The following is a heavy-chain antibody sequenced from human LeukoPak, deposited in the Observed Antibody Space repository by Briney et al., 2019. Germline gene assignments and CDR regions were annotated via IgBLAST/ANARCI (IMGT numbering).Heavy chain of an antibody. CDR2: MNPNSGNT. D-gene: IGHD4-23*01. V-gene: IGHV1-8*01. CDR1: VYTFTSYD. Sequence: ASVKVSCKDSVYTFTSYDINWVRQATGQGLEWMGWMNPNSGNTGYAQKFQGRVTMTRNTSISTAYMELSSLRSEDTAVYYCARRGGGSYYYGMDVWGQGTTVTVSS. CDR3: ARRGGGSYYYGMDV. J-gene: IGHJ6*02.